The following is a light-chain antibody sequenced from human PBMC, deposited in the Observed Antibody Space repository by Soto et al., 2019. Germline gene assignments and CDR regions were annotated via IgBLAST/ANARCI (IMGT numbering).Light chain of an antibody. V-gene: IGLV2-14*01. CDR1: SSDVGGYNY. CDR3: SSYTSDTSPYV. Sequence: QPASVSGSPGQSITISCTGTSSDVGGYNYVSWYQLHPGKAPKLIIYEVNNRPSGLSNRFSGSKSGNTASLTISGLQADDEGDYYCSSYTSDTSPYVFGTGTKLTVL. J-gene: IGLJ1*01. CDR2: EVN.